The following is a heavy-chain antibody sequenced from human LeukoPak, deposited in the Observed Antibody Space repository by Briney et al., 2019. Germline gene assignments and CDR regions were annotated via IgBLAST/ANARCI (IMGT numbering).Heavy chain of an antibody. CDR3: AKVHCSRTSCYGNYYMDV. J-gene: IGHJ6*03. D-gene: IGHD2-2*01. V-gene: IGHV3-23*01. Sequence: GGSLRLSCAVSGLTFSTYAMSWVRQAPGKGLEWVSLITGSGGSTYYADSVKGRFTISRDKSKNTLYLQMNSLRAEDTAVYYCAKVHCSRTSCYGNYYMDVWGKGTTVTVSS. CDR1: GLTFSTYA. CDR2: ITGSGGST.